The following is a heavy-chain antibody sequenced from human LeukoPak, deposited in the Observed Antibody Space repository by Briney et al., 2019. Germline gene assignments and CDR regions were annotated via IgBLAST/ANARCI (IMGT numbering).Heavy chain of an antibody. CDR3: ATSIGCSGGSCYSY. CDR1: GFTFITYA. V-gene: IGHV3-23*01. D-gene: IGHD2-15*01. CDR2: ISGGVGST. J-gene: IGHJ4*02. Sequence: GGSLRLSCAASGFTFITYAMSWVRQAPGKGLEWVSVISGGVGSTFYADSVKGRFTISRDNSKNTLYLQMNSLRVEDTAVYYCATSIGCSGGSCYSYWGQGTLVTVSS.